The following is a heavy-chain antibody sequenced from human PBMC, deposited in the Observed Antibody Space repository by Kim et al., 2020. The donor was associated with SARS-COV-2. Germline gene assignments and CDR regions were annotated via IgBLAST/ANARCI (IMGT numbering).Heavy chain of an antibody. V-gene: IGHV4-39*01. CDR2: IYYSGST. J-gene: IGHJ4*02. Sequence: IYYSGSTYYNPSLKSRVTISVDTSETRFSLKLSSVTAADTAVYYCGSSVNHWGQGTLVTVSS. CDR3: GSSVNH.